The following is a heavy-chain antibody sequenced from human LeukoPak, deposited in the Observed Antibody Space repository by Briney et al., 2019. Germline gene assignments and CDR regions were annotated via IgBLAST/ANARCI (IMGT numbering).Heavy chain of an antibody. Sequence: PSETLSLTCTVSGGSISSGSYYWSWIRQPAGKGLEWIGRIYTSGSTNYNPSLKSRVTISVDTSKNQFSLKLSSVTAADTAVYYCASNTYGSSPSYFDYWGQGTLVTVSS. CDR3: ASNTYGSSPSYFDY. D-gene: IGHD3-10*01. CDR2: IYTSGST. J-gene: IGHJ4*02. V-gene: IGHV4-61*02. CDR1: GGSISSGSYY.